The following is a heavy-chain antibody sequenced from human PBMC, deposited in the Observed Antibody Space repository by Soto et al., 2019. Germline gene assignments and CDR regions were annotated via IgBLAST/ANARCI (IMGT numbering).Heavy chain of an antibody. CDR2: ISYDGKND. V-gene: IGHV3-30*04. CDR3: ANKIVVVTPLQDPNRQYFQH. CDR1: GFIFSAYT. Sequence: TGGSLRLSCAASGFIFSAYTMHWVRQPPGKGLEWVAVISYDGKNDYYTDPVKGRFTVSRDNSKNTLYLQMNSLKVEDTAVYYCANKIVVVTPLQDPNRQYFQHWGQGTLVTVSS. D-gene: IGHD2-21*02. J-gene: IGHJ1*01.